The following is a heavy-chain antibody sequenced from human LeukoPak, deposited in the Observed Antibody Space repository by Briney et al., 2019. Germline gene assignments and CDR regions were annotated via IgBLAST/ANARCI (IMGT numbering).Heavy chain of an antibody. CDR3: ASNYGIVGANNAFDI. D-gene: IGHD1-26*01. V-gene: IGHV4-61*02. Sequence: SQTLSLTCTVSGGSISSGSYYWSWVRQPAGKGLEWIGRIYTSGSTNYNPSLKSRATISVDTSKNQFSLRLSSVTAADTAVYYCASNYGIVGANNAFDIWGQGTMVTVSS. J-gene: IGHJ3*02. CDR2: IYTSGST. CDR1: GGSISSGSYY.